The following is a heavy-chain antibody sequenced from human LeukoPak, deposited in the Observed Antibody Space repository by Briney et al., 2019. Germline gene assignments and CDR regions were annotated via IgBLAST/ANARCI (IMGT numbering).Heavy chain of an antibody. D-gene: IGHD3-22*01. Sequence: SETLSLTCTVSGGSISSHYWSWIRQPPGKGLEWIGYIYYSGSTNYNPSLKSRVTISVDTSKNQFPLRLSSVTAADTAVYYCARTNYYDSSGYRYYYYYYYMDVWGKGTTVTVSS. V-gene: IGHV4-59*11. J-gene: IGHJ6*03. CDR1: GGSISSHY. CDR2: IYYSGST. CDR3: ARTNYYDSSGYRYYYYYYYMDV.